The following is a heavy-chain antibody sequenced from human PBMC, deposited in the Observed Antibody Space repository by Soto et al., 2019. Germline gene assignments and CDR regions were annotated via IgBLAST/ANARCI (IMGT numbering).Heavy chain of an antibody. CDR2: IYPGDSDT. J-gene: IGHJ5*02. CDR3: ARHPGVHDYPLGFDP. CDR1: GYSFTIYC. V-gene: IGHV5-51*01. D-gene: IGHD4-17*01. Sequence: GESLKISCKGAGYSFTIYCIGWVLQMPWKGLEWMGIIYPGDSDTRYSPSFQGQVTISADKSISTAYLQWSSLKASDTAMYYCARHPGVHDYPLGFDPWGQGTPVPVSS.